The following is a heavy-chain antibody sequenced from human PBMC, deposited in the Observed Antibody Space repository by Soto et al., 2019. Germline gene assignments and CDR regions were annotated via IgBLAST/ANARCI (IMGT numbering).Heavy chain of an antibody. Sequence: GGSVRLSCAASGFTFSSYAMSWVRQAPGKGLEWVSAISGSGGSTYYADSVKGRFTISRDNSKNTLYLQMNSLRAEDTAVYYCAKYRAREAVVVVVAAIFGWFDPWGQGTLVTVSS. CDR1: GFTFSSYA. D-gene: IGHD2-15*01. J-gene: IGHJ5*02. CDR3: AKYRAREAVVVVVAAIFGWFDP. CDR2: ISGSGGST. V-gene: IGHV3-23*01.